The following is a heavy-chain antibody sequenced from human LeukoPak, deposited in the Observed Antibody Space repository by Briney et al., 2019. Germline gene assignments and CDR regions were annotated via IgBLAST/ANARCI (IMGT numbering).Heavy chain of an antibody. CDR2: ISAYNGNT. D-gene: IGHD3-10*01. Sequence: VASVKVSCKASGYTFDRHGITWVRQAPGQGLEWMGWISAYNGNTNYGQKHQGRVTMTRDTSTTTAYMEVSSLRSDDTAVYYCARGLKSFGEFSDAFDIWGQGTMVTVSS. CDR1: GYTFDRHG. V-gene: IGHV1-18*01. J-gene: IGHJ3*02. CDR3: ARGLKSFGEFSDAFDI.